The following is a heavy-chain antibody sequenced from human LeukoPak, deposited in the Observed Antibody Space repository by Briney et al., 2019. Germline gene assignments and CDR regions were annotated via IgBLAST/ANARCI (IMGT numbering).Heavy chain of an antibody. V-gene: IGHV4-4*07. CDR1: GGSISSYY. CDR2: IYTSGST. D-gene: IGHD3-3*01. J-gene: IGHJ3*02. Sequence: SETLSLTCTVSGGSISSYYWSWIRQPAGKGLEWIGRIYTSGSTNYNPSLKRRVTMSVDTSKNQFSLKLSSVTAADTAVYYCARDRITIFGVVHNDIWGQGTMVTFSS. CDR3: ARDRITIFGVVHNDI.